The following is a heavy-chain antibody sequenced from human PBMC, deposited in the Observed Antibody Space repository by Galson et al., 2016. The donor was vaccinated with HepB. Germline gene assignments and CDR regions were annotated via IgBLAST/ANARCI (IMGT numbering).Heavy chain of an antibody. V-gene: IGHV3-23*01. Sequence: SLRLSCAASGFPFSSYAISWVGQAPGKGREWDSRIRGTGGRIYYGDSEKGRFTLTRDHSKNTLYLQMISLRAEDTAVYYCAKYSGITIFGVTMRYYFDYWGQGTLVTVSS. J-gene: IGHJ4*02. D-gene: IGHD3-3*01. CDR2: IRGTGGRI. CDR3: AKYSGITIFGVTMRYYFDY. CDR1: GFPFSSYA.